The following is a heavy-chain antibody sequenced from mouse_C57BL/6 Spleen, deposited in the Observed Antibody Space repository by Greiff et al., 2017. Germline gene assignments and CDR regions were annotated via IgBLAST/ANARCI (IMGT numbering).Heavy chain of an antibody. D-gene: IGHD1-1*01. CDR3: VRDYGSTTWFAY. Sequence: DVHLVESGGGLVQPKGSLKLSCAASGFSFNTYAMNWVRQAPGKGLEWVARIRSKSNNYATYYADSVKDRFTISRDDSESMLYLQMNNLKTEDTAMYYCVRDYGSTTWFAYWGQGTLVTVSA. CDR2: IRSKSNNYAT. V-gene: IGHV10-1*01. CDR1: GFSFNTYA. J-gene: IGHJ3*01.